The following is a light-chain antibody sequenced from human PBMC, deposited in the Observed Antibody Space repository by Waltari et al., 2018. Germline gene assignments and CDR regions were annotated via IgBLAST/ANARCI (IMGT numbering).Light chain of an antibody. Sequence: QSALTQPASVSGTPGQSITISCSGTTSDVGSYDLLTWYQQHPGEAPKPLICEVFKRPPDTSSRVSGAKSGSTASLTISGLQPEDEADYYCCSYAGRGTYVFGSGTKVTVL. J-gene: IGLJ1*01. V-gene: IGLV2-23*02. CDR2: EVF. CDR1: TSDVGSYDL. CDR3: CSYAGRGTYV.